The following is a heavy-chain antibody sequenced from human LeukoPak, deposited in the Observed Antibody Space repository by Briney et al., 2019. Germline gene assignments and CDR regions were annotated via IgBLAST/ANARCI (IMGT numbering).Heavy chain of an antibody. D-gene: IGHD3-22*01. CDR3: ASLENYYDSSGYGDYFDY. CDR2: ISGSGGST. V-gene: IGHV3-23*01. CDR1: GFTFSSYA. J-gene: IGHJ4*02. Sequence: GGSLRLSCAASGFTFSSYAMSWVRQAPGKGLEWVSAISGSGGSTYYADSVKGRFTISRDNSKNTLYLQMNSLRAEDTAVYYCASLENYYDSSGYGDYFDYWGQGTLVTVSS.